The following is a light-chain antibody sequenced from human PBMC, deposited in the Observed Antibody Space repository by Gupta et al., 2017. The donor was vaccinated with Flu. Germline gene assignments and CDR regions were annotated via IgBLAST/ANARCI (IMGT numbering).Light chain of an antibody. J-gene: IGLJ3*02. CDR2: EVS. CDR3: CSYVHGNTLL. V-gene: IGLV2-23*02. CDR1: TSDVGSYNL. Sequence: ITISCTGTTSDVGSYNLVSWYHQYQGTAPNLITYEVSKRPSGISNRFSGSRSDNTASLTISGLQAEDEADDYCCSYVHGNTLLFGGGTKVTVL.